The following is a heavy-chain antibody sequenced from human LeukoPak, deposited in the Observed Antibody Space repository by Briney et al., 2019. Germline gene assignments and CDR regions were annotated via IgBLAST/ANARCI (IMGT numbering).Heavy chain of an antibody. CDR2: ISAYNGNT. D-gene: IGHD3-22*01. Sequence: GASVKVSCKASGYTFTSYGISWVRQAPGQGLEWMGWISAYNGNTNYAQKLQGRVTMTTDTSTSTAYMELRSLRSDDTAVYYCARDLGYYYDSSGYSPPYYYYYMDVWGKGTTVTISS. CDR1: GYTFTSYG. CDR3: ARDLGYYYDSSGYSPPYYYYYMDV. J-gene: IGHJ6*03. V-gene: IGHV1-18*01.